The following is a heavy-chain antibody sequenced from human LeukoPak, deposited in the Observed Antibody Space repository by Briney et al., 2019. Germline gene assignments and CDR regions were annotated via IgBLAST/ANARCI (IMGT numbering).Heavy chain of an antibody. CDR1: GGSFSGYY. Sequence: SETLSLTCAVYGGSFSGYYWSWIRQPPGKGLEWIGEINHSGSTNYNPSPKSRVTISVDTSKNQFSLKLSSVTAADTAVYYCARLGYGSGSYTRYYYYYYMDVWGKGTTVTISS. CDR3: ARLGYGSGSYTRYYYYYYMDV. D-gene: IGHD3-10*01. CDR2: INHSGST. J-gene: IGHJ6*03. V-gene: IGHV4-34*01.